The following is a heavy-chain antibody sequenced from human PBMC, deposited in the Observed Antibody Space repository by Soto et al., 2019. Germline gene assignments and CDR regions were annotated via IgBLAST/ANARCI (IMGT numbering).Heavy chain of an antibody. Sequence: GGSLRLSCAASGLTVSSRYMSWVRQAPGKGLEWVSVIYTDGRTFYADSVKGRFTISRDNSKNTLYLQMDSLRAEDTAVYYCARGVTVGVTGPDYWGQGKLVTVSS. CDR2: IYTDGRT. CDR3: ARGVTVGVTGPDY. J-gene: IGHJ4*02. V-gene: IGHV3-53*01. CDR1: GLTVSSRY. D-gene: IGHD1-20*01.